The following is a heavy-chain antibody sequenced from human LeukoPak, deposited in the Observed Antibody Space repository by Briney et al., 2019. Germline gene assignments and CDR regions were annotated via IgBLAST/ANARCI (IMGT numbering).Heavy chain of an antibody. J-gene: IGHJ4*02. V-gene: IGHV3-30*04. Sequence: GGSLRLSCAASGFTFSNYAMHWVRQAPGKGLEWVSVISYEGSKKYYADSVKGRFTISRDDSKNTVHLQMNSLSTEDTAVYYCAKDRAEATRRSLDYWGQGTLVTVSS. CDR3: AKDRAEATRRSLDY. CDR2: ISYEGSKK. D-gene: IGHD1-26*01. CDR1: GFTFSNYA.